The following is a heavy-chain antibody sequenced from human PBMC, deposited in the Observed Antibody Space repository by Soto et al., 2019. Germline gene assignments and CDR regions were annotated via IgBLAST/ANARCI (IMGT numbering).Heavy chain of an antibody. J-gene: IGHJ6*02. CDR2: IYSGGST. D-gene: IGHD6-25*01. CDR3: ARESALYYGIDV. V-gene: IGHV3-66*01. CDR1: GFIVSSNY. Sequence: EVQLLEAGGGLVQPGGSLRLSCAASGFIVSSNYMRWVRQAPGKGLEWVSFIYSGGSTHYADSVKGRFIISRDEFKNTLYLQMNSLRAEHTAVYYCARESALYYGIDVWGQRTTVTVSS.